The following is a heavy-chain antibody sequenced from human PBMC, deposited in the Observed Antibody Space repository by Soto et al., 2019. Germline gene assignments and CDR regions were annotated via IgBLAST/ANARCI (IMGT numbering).Heavy chain of an antibody. CDR2: IYYTGST. CDR3: ARDWRYCTSTSCSNY. CDR1: GGSVSSGSYQ. J-gene: IGHJ4*02. D-gene: IGHD2-2*01. V-gene: IGHV4-61*01. Sequence: QVQLQESGPGLVKPSETLSLTCTVTGGSVSSGSYQWTWIRQPPGKGLELIGYIYYTGSTNYNPSLKSRATISVDTSKNQFSLKLSSVTAADTAVYYCARDWRYCTSTSCSNYWGQGTLVTVSS.